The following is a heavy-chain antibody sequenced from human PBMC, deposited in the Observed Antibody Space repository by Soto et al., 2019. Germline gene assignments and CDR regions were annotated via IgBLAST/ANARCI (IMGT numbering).Heavy chain of an antibody. V-gene: IGHV5-51*01. CDR3: ARVAGSGYNFYYYYGMDV. J-gene: IGHJ6*02. Sequence: GESLKISCKGSGYSFTSYWIGWVRQMPGKGLEWMGIIYPGDSDTRYSPSFQGQVTISADKSISTAYLQWSSLKASDTAMYYCARVAGSGYNFYYYYGMDVWGQGTTVTVSS. CDR2: IYPGDSDT. D-gene: IGHD3-10*01. CDR1: GYSFTSYW.